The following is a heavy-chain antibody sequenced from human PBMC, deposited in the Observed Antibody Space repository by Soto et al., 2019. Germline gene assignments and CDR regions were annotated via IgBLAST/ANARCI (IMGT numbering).Heavy chain of an antibody. CDR2: IYPGDSDT. D-gene: IGHD2-2*02. Sequence: GESLKISCKGSGYSFTSYWIGWVRQMPGKGLEWMGIIYPGDSDTRYSPSFQGQVTISADKSISTAYLQWSSLKASDTAMYYCARQVYCSSTSCYTGRDYYYGMDVWGQGTTVTVSS. J-gene: IGHJ6*02. CDR3: ARQVYCSSTSCYTGRDYYYGMDV. CDR1: GYSFTSYW. V-gene: IGHV5-51*01.